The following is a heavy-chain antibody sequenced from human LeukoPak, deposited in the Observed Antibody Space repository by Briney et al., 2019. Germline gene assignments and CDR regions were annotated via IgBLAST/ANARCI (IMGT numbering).Heavy chain of an antibody. V-gene: IGHV3-48*03. CDR3: ARESLSSGTPIDY. CDR2: ISSSGRTI. CDR1: GFTFSSYE. D-gene: IGHD5-12*01. Sequence: PGGSLRLSCAASGFTFSSYEMNWVRQAPGKGLEWASYISSSGRTIYYADSVKGRFTISRDNAKNSLYLQMNNLGAEDSAVYYCARESLSSGTPIDYWGQGTLVTVSS. J-gene: IGHJ4*02.